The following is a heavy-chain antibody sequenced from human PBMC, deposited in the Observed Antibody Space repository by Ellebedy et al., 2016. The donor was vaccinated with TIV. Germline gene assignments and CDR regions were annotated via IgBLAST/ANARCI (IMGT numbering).Heavy chain of an antibody. J-gene: IGHJ3*02. D-gene: IGHD1-26*01. Sequence: PAGSLRLSCVGSAFFFNTYGIHWVRQAPGKGLERLSVLPFDGNIEYYADSVKGRLSISRDATKNTVYLQMNRLTAADTATYYCVKGASPGGIGALETWGQGTRVTVSS. CDR2: LPFDGNIE. V-gene: IGHV3-30*18. CDR3: VKGASPGGIGALET. CDR1: AFFFNTYG.